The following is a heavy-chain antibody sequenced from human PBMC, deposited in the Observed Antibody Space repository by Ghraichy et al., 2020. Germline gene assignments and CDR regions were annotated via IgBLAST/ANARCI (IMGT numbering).Heavy chain of an antibody. V-gene: IGHV4-31*03. D-gene: IGHD2-8*01. CDR3: ARDLSFQSRRCSNGLCYTTSGAVDV. CDR2: FYDSGGT. Sequence: LSLTCTVSGGSITSSYYCHGIRHSPGKGLGWIVYFYDSGGTYYNPSLRSRVIISLDTSKTQFSLHLSSVTAADTAVYYCARDLSFQSRRCSNGLCYTTSGAVDVWGQGTLVTVSS. J-gene: IGHJ5*02. CDR1: GGSITSSYY.